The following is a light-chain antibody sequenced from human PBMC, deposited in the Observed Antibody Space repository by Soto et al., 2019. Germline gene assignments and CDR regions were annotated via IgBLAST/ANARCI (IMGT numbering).Light chain of an antibody. J-gene: IGLJ3*02. CDR1: TNDVGGYNY. CDR2: GVT. Sequence: QSVLTQPASVSGSPGQSITISCSGTTNDVGGYNYVSWYQQHPGKAPKLLIYGVTDRPSGVSSRFSGSKSGNAASLTISGLQDEEEGDYYCSSYKSSYTWIFGGGTKVTV. CDR3: SSYKSSYTWI. V-gene: IGLV2-14*03.